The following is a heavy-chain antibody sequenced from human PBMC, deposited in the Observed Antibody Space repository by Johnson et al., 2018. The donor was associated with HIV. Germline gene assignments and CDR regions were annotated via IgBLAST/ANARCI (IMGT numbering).Heavy chain of an antibody. CDR1: GFTFSDYY. J-gene: IGHJ3*02. CDR3: AKAVGGYAFDI. V-gene: IGHV3-30*02. D-gene: IGHD1-26*01. CDR2: IRFDETIK. Sequence: QVQLVESGGGLVKPGGSLRLSCVASGFTFSDYYMTWIRQSPGKGLEWVAFIRFDETIKYYGDSVKGRFTISRANSKNTLYLQMNSLRVEDTAVYYCAKAVGGYAFDIWGQGTMVTVSS.